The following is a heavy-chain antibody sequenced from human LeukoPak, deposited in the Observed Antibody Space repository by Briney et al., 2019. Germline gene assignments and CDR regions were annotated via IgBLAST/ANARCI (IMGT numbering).Heavy chain of an antibody. CDR2: IIPKSGAT. D-gene: IGHD5-18*01. Sequence: ASVKVSCKASGYTFTDYFIHWVRQAPGQGLEWMAWIIPKSGATNYSQKFRDRVTVTSDTSTAYMDLSRLTSEDTAVYYCARDLRSGGVTYGQDSWGQGTLVTVSS. CDR3: ARDLRSGGVTYGQDS. J-gene: IGHJ4*02. CDR1: GYTFTDYF. V-gene: IGHV1-2*02.